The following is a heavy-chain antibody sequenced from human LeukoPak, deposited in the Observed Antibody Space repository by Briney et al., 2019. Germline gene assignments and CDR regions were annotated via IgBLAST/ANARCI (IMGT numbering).Heavy chain of an antibody. CDR2: IYYSGST. CDR1: GGSISSSSYY. CDR3: ARSKTTIDDRLFDP. J-gene: IGHJ5*02. V-gene: IGHV4-39*01. Sequence: SETLSLTCTVSGGSISSSSYYWGWIRQPPGKGLEWIGSIYYSGSTYYNPSLKSRIIISVDTSKNQFSLILRSVTAADTSVYYCARSKTTIDDRLFDPWGQGTLVTVSS. D-gene: IGHD1-1*01.